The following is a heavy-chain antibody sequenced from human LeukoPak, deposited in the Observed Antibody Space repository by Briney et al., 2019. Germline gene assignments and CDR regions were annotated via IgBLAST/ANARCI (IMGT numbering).Heavy chain of an antibody. CDR1: GGSISSGGYY. CDR3: ARVGWQQLGRFDY. J-gene: IGHJ4*02. V-gene: IGHV4-31*03. Sequence: SETLSLTCTVSGGSISSGGYYWSWIRQHPGKGLEWIGYIYYSGSTYYNPSLKSRVTISVDTSKNQFSLKLSSVTAADTAVYYCARVGWQQLGRFDYWGQGTLVTVSS. CDR2: IYYSGST. D-gene: IGHD6-13*01.